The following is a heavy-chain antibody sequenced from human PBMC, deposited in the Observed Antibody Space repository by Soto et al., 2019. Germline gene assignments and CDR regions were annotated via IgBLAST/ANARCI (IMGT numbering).Heavy chain of an antibody. CDR3: ARVPDR. D-gene: IGHD2-2*01. Sequence: TPFLTFALSGGSLSSGGYSWSWIRQPPGKGLEWIGYIYHSGSTYYNPSLKSRVTISVDRSKNQFSLKLSSVTAADTAVYYCARVPDRWGQGTLVTVSS. CDR1: GGSLSSGGYS. V-gene: IGHV4-30-2*01. J-gene: IGHJ5*02. CDR2: IYHSGST.